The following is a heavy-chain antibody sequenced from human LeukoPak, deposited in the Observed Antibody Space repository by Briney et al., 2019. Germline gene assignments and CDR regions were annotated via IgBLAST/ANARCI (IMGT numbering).Heavy chain of an antibody. J-gene: IGHJ4*02. CDR1: GYTFTSYY. D-gene: IGHD6-19*01. V-gene: IGHV1-46*01. CDR3: ARDYARYSSGWDPGYYFDY. CDR2: INPSGGST. Sequence: ASVKVSCKASGYTFTSYYMHWVRQAPGQGLEWMGIINPSGGSTSYAQKFQGRVTMTRDTSTSTVYMELSNLRSEDTAMYYCARDYARYSSGWDPGYYFDYWGQGTLVTVSS.